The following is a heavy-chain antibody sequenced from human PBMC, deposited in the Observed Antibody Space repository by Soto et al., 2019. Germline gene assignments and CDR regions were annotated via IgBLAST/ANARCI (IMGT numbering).Heavy chain of an antibody. V-gene: IGHV3-48*01. CDR1: GFTFSTYS. CDR2: ISSSSSTI. J-gene: IGHJ4*02. CDR3: ARDKATSWDY. Sequence: GGSLRLSCAASGFTFSTYSMNWVRQAPGKGLEWVSYISSSSSTIYYADFVKGRFTISRDNANNSLYLHMNSLRAEDTAVYYCARDKATSWDYWGQGTLVTVSS.